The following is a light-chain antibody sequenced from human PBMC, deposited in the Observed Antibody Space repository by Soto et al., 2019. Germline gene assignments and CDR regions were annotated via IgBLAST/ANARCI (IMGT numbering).Light chain of an antibody. V-gene: IGKV1-9*01. CDR1: QGISSS. CDR2: AAS. CDR3: QQLNTYPFT. Sequence: DIQLTQSPSFLSASVGDRVTITCRASQGISSSLAWYQQKSGKAPNFLIYAASTLQTGVPSRFSGSGSGTEFTLKISSLQPEDFATYYCQQLNTYPFTFGPGTKVDIK. J-gene: IGKJ3*01.